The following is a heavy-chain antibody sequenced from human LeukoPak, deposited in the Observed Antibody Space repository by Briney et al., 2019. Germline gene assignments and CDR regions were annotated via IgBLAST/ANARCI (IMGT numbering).Heavy chain of an antibody. J-gene: IGHJ6*03. CDR2: INYSGST. D-gene: IGHD3-16*01. CDR1: GGSFSSYY. CDR3: AQWGNNMDV. Sequence: SETLSLTCTVYGGSFSSYYWHWFRQPPGKGPEWIGEINYSGSTKYNPSLKSRVTISIDTSKNQFSLKLSSVTAADTAAYYCAQWGNNMDVWGKGTTVTVSS. V-gene: IGHV4-34*01.